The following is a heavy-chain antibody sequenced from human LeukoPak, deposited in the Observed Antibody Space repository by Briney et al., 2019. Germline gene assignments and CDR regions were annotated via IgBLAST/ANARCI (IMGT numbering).Heavy chain of an antibody. CDR2: ISAYNGHT. Sequence: ASVKVSCKASGYTFTSNGISWVRQGPGQGLEWMGWISAYNGHTNYAQKLQGRVTMTTDTSTSTAYMELRSLRSDDTAVYCCARTRRIQLWSDYWGQGTLVTVSS. CDR3: ARTRRIQLWSDY. CDR1: GYTFTSNG. J-gene: IGHJ4*02. V-gene: IGHV1-18*01. D-gene: IGHD5-18*01.